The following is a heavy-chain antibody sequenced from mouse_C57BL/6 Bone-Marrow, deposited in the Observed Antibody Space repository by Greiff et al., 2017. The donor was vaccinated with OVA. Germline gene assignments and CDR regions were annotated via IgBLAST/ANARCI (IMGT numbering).Heavy chain of an antibody. CDR1: GYTFTSYW. CDR3: ARGAAQAPYFDY. CDR2: IDPSDSYT. J-gene: IGHJ2*01. Sequence: VQLQQPGAELVRPGTSVKLSCKASGYTFTSYWMHWVKQRPGQGLEWIGVIDPSDSYTNYNQKFKGKATLTVAPSSSPAYMQLSSLTSEDSAVYYCARGAAQAPYFDYWGQGTTLTVSS. V-gene: IGHV1-59*01. D-gene: IGHD3-2*02.